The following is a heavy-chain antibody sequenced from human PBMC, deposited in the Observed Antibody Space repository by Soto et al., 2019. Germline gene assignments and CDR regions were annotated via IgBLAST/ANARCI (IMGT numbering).Heavy chain of an antibody. J-gene: IGHJ4*02. D-gene: IGHD2-21*02. CDR2: ISYDGSNK. V-gene: IGHV3-30*18. CDR1: GFTFSSYG. Sequence: QVQLVESGGGVVQPGRSLRLSCAASGFTFSSYGMHWVRQAPGKGLEWVAVISYDGSNKYYADSVKGRFTISRDNSKNTLYLQMNSLRAEDTAVYYCAKDHGAYCGGDCYHDYWGQGTLVTVSS. CDR3: AKDHGAYCGGDCYHDY.